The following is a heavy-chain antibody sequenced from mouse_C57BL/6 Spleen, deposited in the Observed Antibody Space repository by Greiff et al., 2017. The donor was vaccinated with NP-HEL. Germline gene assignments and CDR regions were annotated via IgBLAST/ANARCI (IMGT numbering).Heavy chain of an antibody. J-gene: IGHJ2*01. Sequence: EVKVVESGGGLVKPGGSLKLPCAASGFTFSDYGMHWVRQAPEKGLEWVAYISSGSSTIYYADTVKGRFTISRDNAKNTLFLQMTSLRSEDTAMYYCACLDYWGQGTTLTVSS. CDR1: GFTFSDYG. CDR3: ACLDY. V-gene: IGHV5-17*01. CDR2: ISSGSSTI.